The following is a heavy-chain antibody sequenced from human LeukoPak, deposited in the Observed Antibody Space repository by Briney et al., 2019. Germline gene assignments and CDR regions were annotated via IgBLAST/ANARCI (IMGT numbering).Heavy chain of an antibody. D-gene: IGHD4-17*01. CDR3: ARDLYGDYGFDP. CDR1: GFTFNTYW. J-gene: IGHJ5*02. Sequence: GGSLRLSCAASGFTFNTYWMHWVRQAPGKGLVWVSRINTDGSDTSYADSVRGRFTISRDNAKNTLFLQMNGLRAEDTAVYYCARDLYGDYGFDPWGQGTLVTVSS. CDR2: INTDGSDT. V-gene: IGHV3-74*01.